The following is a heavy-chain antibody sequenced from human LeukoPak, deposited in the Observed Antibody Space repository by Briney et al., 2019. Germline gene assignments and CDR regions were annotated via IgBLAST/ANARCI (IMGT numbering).Heavy chain of an antibody. Sequence: GGSLRLSCAASGFTFSSYSMNWVRQAPGKGLEWVSSISSSSSYIYYADSVKGRFTISRDNAKNTLYLQMNSLRAEDTAVYYCAKSEHWAPDYWGQGTLVTVSS. CDR2: ISSSSSYI. V-gene: IGHV3-21*04. J-gene: IGHJ4*02. CDR1: GFTFSSYS. D-gene: IGHD7-27*01. CDR3: AKSEHWAPDY.